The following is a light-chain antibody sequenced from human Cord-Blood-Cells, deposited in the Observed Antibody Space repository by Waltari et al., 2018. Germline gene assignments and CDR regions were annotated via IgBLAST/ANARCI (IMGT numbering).Light chain of an antibody. CDR2: DVS. CDR3: SSYTSSSTLDVV. CDR1: SSDVGGYNY. V-gene: IGLV2-14*01. J-gene: IGLJ2*01. Sequence: QSALTQPASVSGSPGQSITISCTGTSSDVGGYNYVSWYQQHPGKAPKLMIYDVSKRPSGVSNLFSGTKSGNTAALTISVLQAEDEADYYCSSYTSSSTLDVVFGGGTKLTVL.